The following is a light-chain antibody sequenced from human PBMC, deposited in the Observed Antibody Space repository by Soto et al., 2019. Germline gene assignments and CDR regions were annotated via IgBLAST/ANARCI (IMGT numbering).Light chain of an antibody. J-gene: IGLJ3*02. Sequence: QSVLTQPASVSGSPGQSITISCSGTSSDVGSYNLVSWYQQFPGKAPKLIIYEGSKRPSGVSSRFSGSKSDNTASLTVSSLQAEDEADYYCCSYTDTTTSVVFGRGTKLTVL. CDR2: EGS. V-gene: IGLV2-23*01. CDR3: CSYTDTTTSVV. CDR1: SSDVGSYNL.